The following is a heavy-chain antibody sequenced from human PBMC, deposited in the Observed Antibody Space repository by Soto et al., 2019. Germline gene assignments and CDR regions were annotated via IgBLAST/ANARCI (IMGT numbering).Heavy chain of an antibody. CDR2: ISAYNGNT. Sequence: ASVNVSCKSSGYTFTSYCISWVRQAPGQGLEWMGWISAYNGNTNYAQKLQGRVTMTTDTSTSTAYMELRSLRSDDTAVYYCARGWGSGYYYPLDYWGQGTLVTVSS. CDR1: GYTFTSYC. D-gene: IGHD3-22*01. CDR3: ARGWGSGYYYPLDY. J-gene: IGHJ4*02. V-gene: IGHV1-18*01.